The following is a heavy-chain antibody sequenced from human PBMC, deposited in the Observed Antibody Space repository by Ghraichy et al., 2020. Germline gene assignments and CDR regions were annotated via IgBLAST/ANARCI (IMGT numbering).Heavy chain of an antibody. D-gene: IGHD6-19*01. V-gene: IGHV4-31*03. CDR1: GGSISSGVYY. CDR2: IYYSGST. J-gene: IGHJ6*02. CDR3: ARDNHEPVAGTVNTYYGMDV. Sequence: SETLSLTCTVSGGSISSGVYYWSWIRQHPGKGLEWIGYIYYSGSTYYNPSLKSRVSISVDTSKNQFSLKLSSVTAADTAVYYCARDNHEPVAGTVNTYYGMDVWGQGTTVTVSS.